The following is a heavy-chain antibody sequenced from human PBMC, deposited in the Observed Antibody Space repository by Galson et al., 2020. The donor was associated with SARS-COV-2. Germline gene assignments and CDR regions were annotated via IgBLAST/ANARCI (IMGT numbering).Heavy chain of an antibody. V-gene: IGHV3-9*01. CDR1: GFTFDDYA. J-gene: IGHJ6*04. D-gene: IGHD3-10*01. CDR2: ISLYSGRI. CDR3: AKDMVRGGTGYDYYGIDD. Sequence: SLKISCAASGFTFDDYAMHWVRQAPGKGLEWVSGISLYSGRIGYADSVKGRITISRDNAKNALYLQMNSLRAEDTALYYCAKDMVRGGTGYDYYGIDDGNKGTTVTGSS.